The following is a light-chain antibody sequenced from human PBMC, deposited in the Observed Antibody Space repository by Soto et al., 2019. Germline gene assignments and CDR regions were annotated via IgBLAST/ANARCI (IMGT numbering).Light chain of an antibody. Sequence: DSVLTQSPGTLSLSPGERATLSCRASQSVSSSYLAWYQQKPGQAPRLLLSGASSRATGVPDRFSGSRSGTDFTLTISRLEPEDFAVYYCQQYGSSLGVTFGGGTKVDIK. V-gene: IGKV3-20*01. CDR3: QQYGSSLGVT. CDR2: GAS. CDR1: QSVSSSY. J-gene: IGKJ4*01.